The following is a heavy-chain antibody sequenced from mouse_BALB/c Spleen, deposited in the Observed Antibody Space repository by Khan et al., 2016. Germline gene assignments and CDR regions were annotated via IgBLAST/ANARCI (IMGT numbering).Heavy chain of an antibody. CDR3: ARRDDGVGAMDY. D-gene: IGHD2-3*01. CDR1: GFSLTSYG. V-gene: IGHV2-6*02. J-gene: IGHJ4*01. Sequence: QVQLKESGPGLVAPSQSLSITCTVSGFSLTSYGVHWVRQPPGKGLEWLVVIWSDGSTTYNSALKSRLSISKDNSKSQVFLKMNSLHTEDTAMYYGARRDDGVGAMDYWGQGTSVTVSS. CDR2: IWSDGST.